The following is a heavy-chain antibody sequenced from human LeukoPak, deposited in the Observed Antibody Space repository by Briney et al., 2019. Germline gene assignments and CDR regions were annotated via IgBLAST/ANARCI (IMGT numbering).Heavy chain of an antibody. Sequence: AGGSLRLSCAASGFTFSSYALSWVRQAPGKGLEWVSGITDNGTGTYYADSVKGRFTISRDNPKNTLYLQMNSLRAEDTAVYYCANGDGMDVWGQGTTVTVSS. CDR1: GFTFSSYA. CDR2: ITDNGTGT. D-gene: IGHD3-3*01. CDR3: ANGDGMDV. V-gene: IGHV3-23*01. J-gene: IGHJ6*02.